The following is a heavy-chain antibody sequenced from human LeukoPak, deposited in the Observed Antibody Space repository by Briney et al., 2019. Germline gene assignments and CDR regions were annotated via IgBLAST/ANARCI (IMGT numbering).Heavy chain of an antibody. J-gene: IGHJ6*03. D-gene: IGHD4/OR15-4a*01. CDR3: ASVWAYGGISSYCYYYMDV. CDR1: GYTFTSYD. V-gene: IGHV1-8*01. CDR2: MNPNSGNT. Sequence: ASVKVSCTASGYTFTSYDINWVGQATGQGLEWRGWMNPNSGNTGYAQKFQGSVTMTRNTSISTAYMELSSLRSADTAVYYCASVWAYGGISSYCYYYMDVWGQGTTVTVSS.